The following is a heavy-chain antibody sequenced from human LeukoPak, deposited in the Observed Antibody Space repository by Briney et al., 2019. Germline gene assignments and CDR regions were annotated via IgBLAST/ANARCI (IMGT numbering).Heavy chain of an antibody. CDR2: VYYSGST. Sequence: PSETLSLTCTVSGGSISSNTHYWGWLRQPPGTGLEWIATVYYSGSTYYNPSLDSRVTMSVDTSKNQFSLKLSSVTAADTAVYYCARGGYTKPYDFWGQGTLVTVSS. CDR3: ARGGYTKPYDF. V-gene: IGHV4-39*07. D-gene: IGHD3-10*01. J-gene: IGHJ4*02. CDR1: GGSISSNTHY.